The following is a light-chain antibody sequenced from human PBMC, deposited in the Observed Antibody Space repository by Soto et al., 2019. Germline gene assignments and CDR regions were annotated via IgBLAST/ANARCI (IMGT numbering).Light chain of an antibody. V-gene: IGLV9-49*01. Sequence: QLVLTQPPSASASLGASVTLTCTLSSGYSNYKVDWFQQRPGKGPRFVMRVGTGGIVGSKGDGIPDRFSVLGSGLNRYLTIKNIQEEDESDYHCGADHGSGSSFVFGGGTKVTVL. J-gene: IGLJ2*01. CDR3: GADHGSGSSFV. CDR2: VGTGGIVG. CDR1: SGYSNYK.